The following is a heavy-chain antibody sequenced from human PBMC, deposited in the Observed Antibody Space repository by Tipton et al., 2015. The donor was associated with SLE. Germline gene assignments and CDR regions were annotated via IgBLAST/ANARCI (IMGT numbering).Heavy chain of an antibody. CDR2: IRSSSSYM. Sequence: SLRLSCAASGFTFTYYTMNWVRQAPGKGLEWVSSIRSSSSYMYYADSVKGRFTISRDNAKNSLYLLMNSLRAEDTAVYYCARGDIVLVPAADYFDYWGQGTLVTVSS. V-gene: IGHV3-21*01. D-gene: IGHD2-2*01. J-gene: IGHJ4*02. CDR3: ARGDIVLVPAADYFDY. CDR1: GFTFTYYT.